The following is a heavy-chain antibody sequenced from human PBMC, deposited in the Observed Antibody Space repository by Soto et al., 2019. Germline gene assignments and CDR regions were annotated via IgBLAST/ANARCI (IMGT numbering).Heavy chain of an antibody. V-gene: IGHV4-34*01. J-gene: IGHJ6*03. Sequence: PSETLSLTCAVYGGSFSGYYWSWIRQPPGKGLEWIGEINHSGSTNYNPSLKSRVTISVDTSKNQFSLKLSSVTAADTAVYYCARWATLYYYYYMDVWGKGTTVTVSS. D-gene: IGHD5-12*01. CDR3: ARWATLYYYYYMDV. CDR2: INHSGST. CDR1: GGSFSGYY.